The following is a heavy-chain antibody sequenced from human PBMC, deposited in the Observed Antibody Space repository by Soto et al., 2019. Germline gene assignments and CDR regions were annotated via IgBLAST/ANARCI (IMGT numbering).Heavy chain of an antibody. D-gene: IGHD3-10*01. J-gene: IGHJ4*02. CDR1: GGSISRSSYY. Sequence: PSETLSLTCTVSGGSISRSSYYWGWIRQPPGKGLEWIGSIFYSGSTYYNPSLKSRVTISVDTSKNQFSLKLSSVTAADTAVYYCARHFYYYGSGSYDFDYWGQGTLVTVSS. CDR2: IFYSGST. CDR3: ARHFYYYGSGSYDFDY. V-gene: IGHV4-39*01.